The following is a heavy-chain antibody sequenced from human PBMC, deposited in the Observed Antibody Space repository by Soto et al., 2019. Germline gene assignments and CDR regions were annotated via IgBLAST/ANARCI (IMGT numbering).Heavy chain of an antibody. Sequence: SETLSLTCTVSGGSISSSSYYWGWIRQPPGKGLEWIGSIYYGGSTYYNPSLKSRVTISVDTSKNQFSLKLSSVTAADTAVYYCARQWKYYDFWSGYYGYYYGMDVWGQGTTVTVSS. J-gene: IGHJ6*02. CDR3: ARQWKYYDFWSGYYGYYYGMDV. CDR2: IYYGGST. D-gene: IGHD3-3*01. CDR1: GGSISSSSYY. V-gene: IGHV4-39*01.